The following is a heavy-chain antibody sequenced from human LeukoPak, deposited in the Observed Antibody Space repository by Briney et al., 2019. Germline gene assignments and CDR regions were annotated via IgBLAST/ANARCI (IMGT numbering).Heavy chain of an antibody. D-gene: IGHD2-15*01. V-gene: IGHV5-51*01. CDR3: ARDYCTGGNCYHFDC. CDR2: IYPGDSDT. Sequence: GESLKISWKGSGYSFTNYWIGWVRQMPGKGLEWMGMIYPGDSDTRYSPSFQGQVTFSADKSISTAYLQWSSLKASDTAMYYCARDYCTGGNCYHFDCWGQGTLVTVSS. J-gene: IGHJ4*02. CDR1: GYSFTNYW.